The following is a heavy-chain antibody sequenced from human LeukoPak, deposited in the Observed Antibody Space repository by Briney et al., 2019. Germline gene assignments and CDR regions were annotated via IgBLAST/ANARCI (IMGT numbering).Heavy chain of an antibody. CDR3: ARVLRHFDWLFRQSYFDY. V-gene: IGHV1-18*01. CDR2: ISAYNGDT. Sequence: ASVKVSCKTSGYIFAHNGISWVRQAPGQGPEWMGWISAYNGDTNYAQNFQGRVTMTRDTSTSTVYMELRSLRSDDTAVYYCARVLRHFDWLFRQSYFDYWGQGTLVTVSS. J-gene: IGHJ4*02. D-gene: IGHD3-9*01. CDR1: GYIFAHNG.